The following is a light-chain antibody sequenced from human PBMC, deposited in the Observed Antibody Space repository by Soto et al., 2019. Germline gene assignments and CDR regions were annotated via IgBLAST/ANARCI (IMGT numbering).Light chain of an antibody. Sequence: QSALTQPASVSGSPGQSITISCTGTSSDVGGYNYVSWYQQHPGKAPKLMIYDVSNRPSGVSNRFSGSKSGNTASLTISGLQTEDEAGYYCASYTTSSTYVFGTGTKVTGL. V-gene: IGLV2-14*01. J-gene: IGLJ1*01. CDR3: ASYTTSSTYV. CDR1: SSDVGGYNY. CDR2: DVS.